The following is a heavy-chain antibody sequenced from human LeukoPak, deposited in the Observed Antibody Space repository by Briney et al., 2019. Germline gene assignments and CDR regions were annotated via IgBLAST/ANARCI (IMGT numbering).Heavy chain of an antibody. D-gene: IGHD6-19*01. CDR1: GGSISTSSYY. J-gene: IGHJ6*03. V-gene: IGHV4-39*01. CDR3: ASALRGWDYYYMDV. Sequence: PSETLSLTCTVSGGSISTSSYYWGWIRQPPGKGLEWIGSLYYSGSTYYNPSLKSRVTMSVDTSKNQLSLKLRSVTAADTAVYYCASALRGWDYYYMDVWGKGTTVTVSS. CDR2: LYYSGST.